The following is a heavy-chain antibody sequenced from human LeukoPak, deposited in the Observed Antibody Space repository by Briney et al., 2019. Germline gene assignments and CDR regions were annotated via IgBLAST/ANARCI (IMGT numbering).Heavy chain of an antibody. CDR2: LIPIFGTA. CDR3: ARERGRWLQLAYDY. CDR1: GGTFSSYA. V-gene: IGHV1-69*13. J-gene: IGHJ4*02. Sequence: GASVKVSCKASGGTFSSYAISWVRQAPGQGLEWMGGLIPIFGTANYAQKFEGRVTTTAEESTSTAYTELSSQRSGETAVYYCARERGRWLQLAYDYWGQGTLVTVSS. D-gene: IGHD5-24*01.